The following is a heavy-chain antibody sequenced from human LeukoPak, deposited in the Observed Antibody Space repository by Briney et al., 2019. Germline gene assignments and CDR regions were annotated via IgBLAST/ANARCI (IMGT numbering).Heavy chain of an antibody. J-gene: IGHJ4*02. CDR1: GFTFSNAW. CDR3: TTDFPRWIAVAVDY. CDR2: FKSKTDGGTT. D-gene: IGHD6-19*01. V-gene: IGHV3-15*01. Sequence: AGGSLRLSCAASGFTFSNAWMSWVRQAPGKGLEWVGRFKSKTDGGTTDYAAPVKGRFTISRDDSKNTLYLQMNSLKPEDTAVYYCTTDFPRWIAVAVDYWGQGTLVTVSS.